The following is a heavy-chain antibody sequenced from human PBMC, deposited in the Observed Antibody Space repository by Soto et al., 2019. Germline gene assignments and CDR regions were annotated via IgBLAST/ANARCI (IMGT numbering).Heavy chain of an antibody. CDR3: ARGGVVLRYFDWGAFDI. D-gene: IGHD3-9*01. CDR2: INPNSGGT. J-gene: IGHJ3*02. Sequence: SVKVCCKASGYTFTGYYMHWVRQAPGQGLEWMGWINPNSGGTNYAQKFQGWVTMTRDTSISTAYMELSRLRSDDTAVYYCARGGVVLRYFDWGAFDIWGQGTMVTVSS. CDR1: GYTFTGYY. V-gene: IGHV1-2*04.